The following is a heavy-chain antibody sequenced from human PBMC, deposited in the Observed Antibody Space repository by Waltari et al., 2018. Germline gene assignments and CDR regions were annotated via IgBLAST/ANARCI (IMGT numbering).Heavy chain of an antibody. V-gene: IGHV3-48*04. Sequence: EVQLVESGGGLVQPGGSLRLSCEASGFTFNKYSMIWVRQAPGKCLECLSFILHDSSYIYSADSVEGRFSISRDNAQNSLFLHMNSLRVEDPAVYYCARAWFGEPFWGQGTLVTVSS. CDR1: GFTFNKYS. D-gene: IGHD3-10*01. J-gene: IGHJ4*02. CDR2: ILHDSSYI. CDR3: ARAWFGEPF.